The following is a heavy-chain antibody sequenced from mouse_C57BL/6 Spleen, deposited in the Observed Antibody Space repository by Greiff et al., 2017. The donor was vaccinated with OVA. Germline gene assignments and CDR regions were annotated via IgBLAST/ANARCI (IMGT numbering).Heavy chain of an antibody. CDR3: ALYSNFSPFAY. V-gene: IGHV1-15*01. Sequence: QVQLKESGAELVRPGASVTLSCKASGYTFTDYEMHWVKQTPVHGLEWIGAIDPETGGTAYNQKFKGKAILTADKSSSTAYMELRSLTSEDSAVYYCALYSNFSPFAYWGQGTLVTVSA. D-gene: IGHD2-5*01. CDR1: GYTFTDYE. J-gene: IGHJ3*01. CDR2: IDPETGGT.